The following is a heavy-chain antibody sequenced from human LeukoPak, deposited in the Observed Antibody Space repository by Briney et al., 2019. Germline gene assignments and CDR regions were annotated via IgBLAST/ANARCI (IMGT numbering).Heavy chain of an antibody. D-gene: IGHD3-22*01. Sequence: ASVKISCKVSGYTFTDYYVHWVRQAPGKGLEWMGLVDPEDGETIYAEKFQGRVTITADTSTDTAYMELSSLRSEDTAVYYCAIPDPHYYDSSGYYKRGYWYFDLWGRGTLVTVSS. J-gene: IGHJ2*01. CDR2: VDPEDGET. CDR3: AIPDPHYYDSSGYYKRGYWYFDL. V-gene: IGHV1-69-2*01. CDR1: GYTFTDYY.